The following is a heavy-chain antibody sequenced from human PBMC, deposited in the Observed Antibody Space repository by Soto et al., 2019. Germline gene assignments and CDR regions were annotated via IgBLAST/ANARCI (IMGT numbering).Heavy chain of an antibody. CDR2: ISYDGSNK. CDR1: GFTFSSYA. D-gene: IGHD3-22*01. V-gene: IGHV3-30-3*01. CDR3: ARPRRDYDSSGYYRSYFDY. Sequence: GGSLRLSCAASGFTFSSYAMHWVRQAPGKGLEWVAVISYDGSNKYYADSVKGRFTISRDNSKNTLYLQMNSLRAEDTAVYYCARPRRDYDSSGYYRSYFDYWGQGTLVTVSS. J-gene: IGHJ4*02.